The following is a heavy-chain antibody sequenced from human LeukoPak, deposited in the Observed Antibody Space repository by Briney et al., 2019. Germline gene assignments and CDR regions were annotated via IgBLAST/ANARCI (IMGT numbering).Heavy chain of an antibody. D-gene: IGHD6-19*01. V-gene: IGHV3-21*01. CDR2: ISSSSSYI. CDR1: GFTFSSYS. Sequence: ESGGSLRLSCAASGFTFSSYSMNWVRQAPGKGLEWVSSISSSSSYIYYADSVKGRFTISRDNAKNSLYLQMNSLRAEDTAVYYCARVGEGGWYYGFDPWGQGTLVTVSS. CDR3: ARVGEGGWYYGFDP. J-gene: IGHJ5*02.